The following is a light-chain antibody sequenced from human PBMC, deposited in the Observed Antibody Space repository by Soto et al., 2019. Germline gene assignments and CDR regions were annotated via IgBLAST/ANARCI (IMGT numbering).Light chain of an antibody. CDR2: TAS. CDR3: QQRHSYPIT. J-gene: IGKJ5*01. V-gene: IGKV1-9*01. CDR1: QGINNL. Sequence: DIQLTQSPSFLSASIGDRVTITCRASQGINNLLAWYQQKPGEAPKLMIHTASTLQSGVPSRFSGSGSGTEFTFTISSLQPEDFATYYCQQRHSYPITFGQGTRLEIK.